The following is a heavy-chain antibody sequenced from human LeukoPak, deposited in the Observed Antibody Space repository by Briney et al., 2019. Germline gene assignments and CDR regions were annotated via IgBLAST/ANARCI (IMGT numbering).Heavy chain of an antibody. D-gene: IGHD4-11*01. CDR3: ARRLGNYFDY. CDR1: GYTFNTYG. J-gene: IGHJ4*02. Sequence: GASVKVSCTASGYTFNTYGISWVRQAPGQGLEWMGWISVYNGNTNYAQKFQGRVTMTTETSTSTAYMELRSLRSDDTAVYYCARRLGNYFDYWGQGTLVTVSS. CDR2: ISVYNGNT. V-gene: IGHV1-18*01.